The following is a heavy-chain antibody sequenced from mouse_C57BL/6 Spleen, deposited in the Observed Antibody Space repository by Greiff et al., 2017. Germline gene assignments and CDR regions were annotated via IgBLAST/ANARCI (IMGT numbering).Heavy chain of an antibody. CDR3: ASSDYYGSSLGAY. D-gene: IGHD1-1*01. CDR1: GYTFTSYW. V-gene: IGHV1-72*01. CDR2: IDPNSGGT. Sequence: VKLQQPGAELVKPGASVKLSCKASGYTFTSYWMHWVKQRPGRGLEWIGRIDPNSGGTKYNEKFKSKATLTVDKPSSTAYMQLSSLTSEDSAVYYCASSDYYGSSLGAYWGQGTLVTVSA. J-gene: IGHJ3*01.